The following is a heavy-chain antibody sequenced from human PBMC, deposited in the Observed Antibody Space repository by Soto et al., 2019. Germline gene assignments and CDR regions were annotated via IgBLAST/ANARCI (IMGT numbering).Heavy chain of an antibody. J-gene: IGHJ5*02. CDR3: ARDGSGGAWGWFDP. D-gene: IGHD3-10*01. V-gene: IGHV3-33*01. CDR2: IWYDGSNK. CDR1: GYTFIRYG. Sequence: QVQLVESGGGVVQPGMSLRLSCAASGYTFIRYGMHWVRQAPGKGLEWVAVIWYDGSNKYYADSVKGRFTISRDNSKNTVFLQMDSLRVEDTALYYCARDGSGGAWGWFDPWDQGTLVSVSS.